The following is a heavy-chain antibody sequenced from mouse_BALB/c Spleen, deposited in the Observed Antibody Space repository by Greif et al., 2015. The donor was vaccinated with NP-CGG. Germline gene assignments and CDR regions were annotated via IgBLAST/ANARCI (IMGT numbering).Heavy chain of an antibody. V-gene: IGHV3-8*02. CDR1: GDSITSGY. CDR2: ISYSGST. CDR3: ARRGYGNYGWFAY. J-gene: IGHJ3*01. D-gene: IGHD2-10*02. Sequence: EVQLQQSGPSLVEPSQTLSLTCSVTGDSITSGYWNWIRKFPGNKLEYMGYISYSGSTYYNPSLKSRISITRDTSKNQYYLQLNSVTTEDTATYYCARRGYGNYGWFAYWGQGTLVTVSA.